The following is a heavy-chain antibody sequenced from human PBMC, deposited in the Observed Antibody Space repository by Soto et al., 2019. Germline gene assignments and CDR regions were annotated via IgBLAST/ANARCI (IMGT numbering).Heavy chain of an antibody. D-gene: IGHD6-19*01. CDR1: GFTVNNYG. CDR2: LSHDGTIT. J-gene: IGHJ5*02. V-gene: IGHV3-30*03. CDR3: ARDWGSSGWSNWFDP. Sequence: QMQLVESGGGVVQHGRSLRLSCAASGFTVNNYGMHWVRQAPGKGLEWVAILSHDGTITYYGDSVRGRFTVSRDESKNTLYLQMNSLRPEDTAVYYCARDWGSSGWSNWFDPWGQGTLVTVSS.